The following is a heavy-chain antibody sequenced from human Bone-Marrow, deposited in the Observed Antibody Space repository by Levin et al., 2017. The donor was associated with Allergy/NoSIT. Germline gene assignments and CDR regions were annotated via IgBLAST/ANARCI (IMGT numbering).Heavy chain of an antibody. CDR1: GYTSSRYG. Sequence: EASVKVSCKASGYTSSRYGISWVRQAPGQGLEWLGWISAHNGNTNSARKFHGRVSMTIDTSTNTAYMDLGSLTSDDTAVYYCASHYSGSYNYFDFWGQGTLVTVSS. CDR2: ISAHNGNT. D-gene: IGHD1-26*01. V-gene: IGHV1-18*01. CDR3: ASHYSGSYNYFDF. J-gene: IGHJ4*02.